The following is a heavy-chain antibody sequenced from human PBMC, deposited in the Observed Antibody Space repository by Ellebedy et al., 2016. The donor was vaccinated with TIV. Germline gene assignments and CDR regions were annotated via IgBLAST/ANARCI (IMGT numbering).Heavy chain of an antibody. D-gene: IGHD2-8*01. V-gene: IGHV3-7*03. CDR2: IKQDGSEK. J-gene: IGHJ4*02. CDR3: ARSRGVSY. CDR1: GFTFSNSW. Sequence: PGGSLRLSCEASGFTFSNSWMTWVRPAAGKGPECVANIKQDGSEKYYVDSVKGRFTISRENAKNSLYLQMNSLRAEDTAVYFCARSRGVSYWGQGTLVTVSS.